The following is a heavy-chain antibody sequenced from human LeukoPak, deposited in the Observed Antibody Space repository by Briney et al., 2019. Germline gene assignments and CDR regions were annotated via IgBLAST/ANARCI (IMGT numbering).Heavy chain of an antibody. CDR3: AKGVYDSSGYYPNDALDI. V-gene: IGHV3-30*18. D-gene: IGHD3-22*01. J-gene: IGHJ3*02. CDR1: GFTFSSYG. Sequence: GGSLRLFCAASGFTFSSYGMHWVRQAPGKGLEWVALISNDGSNKFYADSVKGRFTISRDNSKNTLYLQMNSLGAEDTAVYYCAKGVYDSSGYYPNDALDIWGQGTMVTVSS. CDR2: ISNDGSNK.